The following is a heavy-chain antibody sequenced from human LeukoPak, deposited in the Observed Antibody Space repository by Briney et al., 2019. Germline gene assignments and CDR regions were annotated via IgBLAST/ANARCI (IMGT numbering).Heavy chain of an antibody. D-gene: IGHD6-6*01. J-gene: IGHJ3*02. CDR2: IYFDGTNK. V-gene: IGHV3-33*01. Sequence: GTSLTLSCAASGFTFRNYGTHWVRQAPGKGLEWVALIYFDGTNKYYTDSVKGRFTISRDNSENTVYMQMSSLRAEDTAVYYCARKQYSSSSATVGAFDIWGQGTMVTVSS. CDR3: ARKQYSSSSATVGAFDI. CDR1: GFTFRNYG.